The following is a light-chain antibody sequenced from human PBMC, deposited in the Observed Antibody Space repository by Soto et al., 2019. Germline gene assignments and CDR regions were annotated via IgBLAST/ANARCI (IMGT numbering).Light chain of an antibody. V-gene: IGLV2-23*03. CDR1: SSDVGSYNL. CDR3: CSYAGSSTFPYV. Sequence: QLVLTQPASVSGSPGQSITISCTGTSSDVGSYNLVSWYQQHPGKAPKLMIYEGSKRPSGVSNRFSGSKSGNTASLTISGLQAEDEADYYCCSYAGSSTFPYVFGTGTKVTVL. J-gene: IGLJ1*01. CDR2: EGS.